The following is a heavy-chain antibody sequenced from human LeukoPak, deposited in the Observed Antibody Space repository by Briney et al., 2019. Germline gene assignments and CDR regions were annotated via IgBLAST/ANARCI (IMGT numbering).Heavy chain of an antibody. CDR3: AREFRGSGYYWDWYFDL. CDR2: ISSSSSYI. Sequence: NPGGSLRLSCAASGFTVSNYNMNWVRQAPGKGLEWVSSISSSSSYIYYADSVKGRFTISRDNAKNSLYLQMNSLRAEDTAVYYCAREFRGSGYYWDWYFDLWGRGTLVTVSS. V-gene: IGHV3-21*01. J-gene: IGHJ2*01. CDR1: GFTVSNYN. D-gene: IGHD3-22*01.